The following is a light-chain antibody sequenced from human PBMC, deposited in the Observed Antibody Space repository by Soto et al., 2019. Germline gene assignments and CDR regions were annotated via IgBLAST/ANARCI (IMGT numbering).Light chain of an antibody. CDR1: ENVGRN. J-gene: IGKJ1*01. CDR3: QQYNNWPRT. V-gene: IGKV3-15*01. CDR2: DAS. Sequence: EIVLTQSPGTLSLSPGERATLSCRASENVGRNYLAWFQQRPGQAPRLLIYDASTRATGIPARFSGSGSGTEFTLTISSLQSEDFAVYYCQQYNNWPRTFGQGTKVDIK.